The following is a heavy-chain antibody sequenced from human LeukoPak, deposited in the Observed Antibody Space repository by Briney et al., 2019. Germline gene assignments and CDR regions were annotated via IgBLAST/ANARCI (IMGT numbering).Heavy chain of an antibody. CDR1: GGSIGSYY. CDR2: IYDSGST. V-gene: IGHV4-4*08. Sequence: SETLSLTCTVSGGSIGSYYWSWIRQPPGKGLEWIGYIYDSGSTNYNPSLKSRVTISVDTSKNQFSLKLSSVTAADTAVYYCASLHTPGYFDYWGQGTLVTVSS. J-gene: IGHJ4*02. D-gene: IGHD1-14*01. CDR3: ASLHTPGYFDY.